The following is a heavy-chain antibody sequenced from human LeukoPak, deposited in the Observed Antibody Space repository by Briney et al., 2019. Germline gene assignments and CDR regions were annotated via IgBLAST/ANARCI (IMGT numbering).Heavy chain of an antibody. V-gene: IGHV4-4*07. D-gene: IGHD2-15*01. CDR2: IYTSGST. CDR3: ARDWRVVAATDYYYYMDV. Sequence: SETLSLTWTVSGGSISSYYWSWIRQPAGKGLEWIGRIYTSGSTNYNPSLKSRVTMSVDTSKNQFSLKLSSVTAADTAVYYCARDWRVVAATDYYYYMDVWGKGTTVTVSS. CDR1: GGSISSYY. J-gene: IGHJ6*03.